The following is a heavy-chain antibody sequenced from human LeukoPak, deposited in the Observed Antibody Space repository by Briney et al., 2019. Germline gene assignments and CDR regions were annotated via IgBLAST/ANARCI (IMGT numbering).Heavy chain of an antibody. J-gene: IGHJ4*02. CDR1: GYTFTSYA. CDR3: ARSPAYYDFWSGLDY. Sequence: GASVKVSCKASGYTFTSYAMRWVRQAPGQRLEWMGWINAGNGNTKYSQEFQGRVTITRDTSASTAYMELSSLRSEDMAVYYCARSPAYYDFWSGLDYWGQGTLVTVSS. CDR2: INAGNGNT. D-gene: IGHD3-3*01. V-gene: IGHV1-3*03.